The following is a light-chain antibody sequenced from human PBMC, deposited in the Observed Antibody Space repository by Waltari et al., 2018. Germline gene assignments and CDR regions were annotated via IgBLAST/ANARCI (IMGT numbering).Light chain of an antibody. CDR3: QQYYSYPWT. V-gene: IGKV1-8*01. CDR2: AAS. J-gene: IGKJ1*01. Sequence: AIRMTQSPSSLSASTGDRVTITCPASQGVSSYLAWYQQKPGKAPNLLIYAASTLQSGVPSRFSGSGSGTDFSLIISCLQSEDFATYYCQQYYSYPWTFGQGTKVEI. CDR1: QGVSSY.